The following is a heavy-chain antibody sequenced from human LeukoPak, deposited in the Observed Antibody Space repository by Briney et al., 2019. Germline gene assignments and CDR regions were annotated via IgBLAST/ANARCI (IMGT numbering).Heavy chain of an antibody. CDR2: ISGSGGST. CDR1: GFTLSSYA. Sequence: GGSLRLSCAASGFTLSSYAMSWVRQAPGKGLEGVSAISGSGGSTYYADSVKGRFTISRDNSKNTLYLQMNSLRAEDTAVYYCAKGLVAVAGTGYDWFDPWGQGTLVTVSS. CDR3: AKGLVAVAGTGYDWFDP. D-gene: IGHD6-19*01. J-gene: IGHJ5*02. V-gene: IGHV3-23*01.